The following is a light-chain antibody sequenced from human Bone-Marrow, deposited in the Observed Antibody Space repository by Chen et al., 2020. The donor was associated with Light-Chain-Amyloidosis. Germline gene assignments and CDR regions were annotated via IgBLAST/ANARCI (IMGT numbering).Light chain of an antibody. V-gene: IGLV6-57*01. CDR1: SGSIATNY. CDR3: QSYQGSSQGV. J-gene: IGLJ3*02. Sequence: NFMLTQPHSVSESQGKTVIISCTRSSGSIATNYVQWYQQRPGGSPTTVIYEDDQRPSGVPDRFSGSIDRSSNSASLTISGLKTEDEADYYCQSYQGSSQGVFGGGTKLTVL. CDR2: EDD.